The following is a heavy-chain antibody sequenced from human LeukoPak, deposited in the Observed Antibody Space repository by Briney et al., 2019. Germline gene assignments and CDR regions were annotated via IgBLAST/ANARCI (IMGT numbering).Heavy chain of an antibody. CDR3: ATYHIHGYCSGGSCFGY. V-gene: IGHV1-24*01. CDR1: GYTLTELS. J-gene: IGHJ4*02. Sequence: AASVKVSCKVSGYTLTELSMHWVRQAPGKGLEWMGGFDPEDGETIYAQKFQGRVTMTEDTSTDTAYMELSSLRSEDTAVYYCATYHIHGYCSGGSCFGYWGQGTLVTVSS. CDR2: FDPEDGET. D-gene: IGHD2-15*01.